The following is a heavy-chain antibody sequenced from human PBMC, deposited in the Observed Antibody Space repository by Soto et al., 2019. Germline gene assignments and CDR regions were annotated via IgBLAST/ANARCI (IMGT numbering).Heavy chain of an antibody. CDR2: IYPSGTI. V-gene: IGHV4-30-2*01. CDR3: ATYTAYAKYYFDH. Sequence: SETLSLTGAVSGVSITTSWLSWSWVRQPIGKGLEWIGYIYPSGTIFLSPSLNSRVTISMDTSSNQFSMSLTSVTAADTAIYYCATYTAYAKYYFDHLGRGALVPFSS. CDR1: GVSITTSWLS. J-gene: IGHJ4*02. D-gene: IGHD5-12*01.